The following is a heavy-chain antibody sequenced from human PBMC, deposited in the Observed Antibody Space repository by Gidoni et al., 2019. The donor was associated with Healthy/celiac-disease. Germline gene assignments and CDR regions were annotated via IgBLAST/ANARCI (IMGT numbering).Heavy chain of an antibody. V-gene: IGHV3-48*04. J-gene: IGHJ4*02. CDR3: ATSGYYYSRRFDY. D-gene: IGHD3-22*01. Sequence: EVQLVESGGGVVQPGGQLRHSCAASGSTFSSYSMNWVRQAPGKGLEWVSYISSSSSTIYYADSVKGRFTISRDNAKNSLYLQMNSLRAEDTAVYYCATSGYYYSRRFDYWGQGTLVTVSS. CDR1: GSTFSSYS. CDR2: ISSSSSTI.